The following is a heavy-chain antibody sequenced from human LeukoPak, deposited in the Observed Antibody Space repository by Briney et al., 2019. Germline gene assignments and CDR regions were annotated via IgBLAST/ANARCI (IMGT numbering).Heavy chain of an antibody. V-gene: IGHV1-2*02. D-gene: IGHD3-22*01. CDR3: ARGSLNYYDSSGYFDY. Sequence: ASVKVSCKASVYTFTGYYMHWVRQAPGQGLEWMGWINPNSGGTNYAQKFQGRVTMTRDTSISTAYMELSRLRSDDTAVYYCARGSLNYYDSSGYFDYWGQGTLVTVSS. CDR1: VYTFTGYY. J-gene: IGHJ4*02. CDR2: INPNSGGT.